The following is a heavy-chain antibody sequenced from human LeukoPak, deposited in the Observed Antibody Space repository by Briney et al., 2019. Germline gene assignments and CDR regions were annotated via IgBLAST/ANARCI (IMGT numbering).Heavy chain of an antibody. V-gene: IGHV3-30*18. CDR3: AKVGLTVTTILDYFDY. D-gene: IGHD4-11*01. CDR2: ISYDGSNN. Sequence: GGSLRLSCAASRFTFSNFGMHWVRQAPGKGLEWVAVISYDGSNNYYADSVKGRFTISRDNSKNTLYLQMNSLRAEDTAVYYCAKVGLTVTTILDYFDYWGQGTLVSVSS. J-gene: IGHJ4*02. CDR1: RFTFSNFG.